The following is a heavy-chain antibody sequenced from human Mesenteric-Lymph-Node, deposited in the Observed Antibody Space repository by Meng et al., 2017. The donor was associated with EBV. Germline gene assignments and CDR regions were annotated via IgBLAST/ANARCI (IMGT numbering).Heavy chain of an antibody. V-gene: IGHV1-18*01. D-gene: IGHD1-26*01. Sequence: VQPVQMGGRVKKPGDSVKTSGKASGYTFTSYGISGVRQAPGQGLEWMGWISAYNGDTKYAQKVQDRVTMTTDTSTSTVYMELRSLGSDDTAVYYCARDHGGKYYYWGQGTLVTVSS. CDR1: GYTFTSYG. J-gene: IGHJ4*02. CDR3: ARDHGGKYYY. CDR2: ISAYNGDT.